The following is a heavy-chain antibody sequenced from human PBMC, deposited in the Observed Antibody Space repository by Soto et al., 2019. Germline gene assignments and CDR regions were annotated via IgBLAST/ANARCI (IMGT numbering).Heavy chain of an antibody. J-gene: IGHJ3*02. V-gene: IGHV3-49*03. CDR1: GFTFGDYA. CDR2: IRSKSYGWTT. CDR3: TRDPAAPDDAFDI. D-gene: IGHD6-25*01. Sequence: GGSLRLSCTASGFTFGDYAMIWFRQAPVNGLEFVGFIRSKSYGWTTEYSASVKGIFTISIDYSKIIAYLQINSLKTQDTAFYYCTRDPAAPDDAFDIWGQGTMVTVSS.